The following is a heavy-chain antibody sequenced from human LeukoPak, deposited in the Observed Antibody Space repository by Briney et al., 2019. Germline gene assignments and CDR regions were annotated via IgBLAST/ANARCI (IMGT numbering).Heavy chain of an antibody. V-gene: IGHV3-21*01. Sequence: GSLRLSCAASGFKFSDFSDFSMNWVRQAPGKGLEWVSFISSSSTYINYTDSVKGRFTISRDNAENSLYLQMNDLRAEDTAIYYCARREGYCNSASCYVDPRSGWFDPWGQGTLVTVSS. D-gene: IGHD2-2*01. CDR2: ISSSSTYI. J-gene: IGHJ5*02. CDR1: GFKFSDFSDFS. CDR3: ARREGYCNSASCYVDPRSGWFDP.